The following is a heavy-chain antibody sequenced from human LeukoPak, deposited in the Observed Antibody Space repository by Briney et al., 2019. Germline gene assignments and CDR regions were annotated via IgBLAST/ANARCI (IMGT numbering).Heavy chain of an antibody. CDR1: GGSFSGYY. Sequence: SETLSLTCAVYGGSFSGYYWSWIRQPPGKGLEWIGEINHSGSTNYNPSLKSRVTISVDTSKNQFSLKLSSVTAADTAVYYCARGARNQQHDFDIWGQGTMVTVSS. CDR3: ARGARNQQHDFDI. J-gene: IGHJ3*02. CDR2: INHSGST. V-gene: IGHV4-34*01. D-gene: IGHD1/OR15-1a*01.